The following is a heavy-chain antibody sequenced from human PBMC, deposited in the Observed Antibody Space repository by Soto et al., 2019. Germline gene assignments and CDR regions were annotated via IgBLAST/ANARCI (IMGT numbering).Heavy chain of an antibody. CDR1: GGPCGGYY. CDR3: ERQRCSYNWNASHHNYGRDV. Sequence: PSKTLSLSCAVYGGPCGGYYCTGIRQPPGKEMEWIGEINHSGSTNYNTTLQRRVTISVDTSKNQFSLKMSSVTAADTAVYYWERQRCSYNWNASHHNYGRDVGGQGTTV. J-gene: IGHJ6*01. V-gene: IGHV4-34*01. D-gene: IGHD1-1*01. CDR2: INHSGST.